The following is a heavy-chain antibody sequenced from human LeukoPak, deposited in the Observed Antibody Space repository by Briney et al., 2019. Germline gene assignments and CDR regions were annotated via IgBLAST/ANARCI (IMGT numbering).Heavy chain of an antibody. V-gene: IGHV5-51*01. CDR1: FTMPW. Sequence: FTMPWFVWVRQVPGKGLDWMGIIYPGDSDTRYSPSFRGQVTISADRSTTTVYLQLNSLKASDTGMYYCARRDQYSDSIGQYLAYDVWGQGTMVTVAS. J-gene: IGHJ3*01. CDR2: IYPGDSDT. D-gene: IGHD2/OR15-2a*01. CDR3: ARRDQYSDSIGQYLAYDV.